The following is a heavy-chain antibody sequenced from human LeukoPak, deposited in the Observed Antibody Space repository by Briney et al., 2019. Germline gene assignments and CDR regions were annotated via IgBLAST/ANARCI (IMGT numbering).Heavy chain of an antibody. V-gene: IGHV3-30-3*01. Sequence: GGSLRLSCAASGFTFSSYAMHWVRQAPGKGLEWVAVISYDGSNKYYADSVKGRFTISRDNSKNTLYLQMNSLRAEDTAVYYCARDGRSSSWYWFDPWGQGTLVTVSS. CDR2: ISYDGSNK. J-gene: IGHJ5*02. CDR1: GFTFSSYA. D-gene: IGHD6-13*01. CDR3: ARDGRSSSWYWFDP.